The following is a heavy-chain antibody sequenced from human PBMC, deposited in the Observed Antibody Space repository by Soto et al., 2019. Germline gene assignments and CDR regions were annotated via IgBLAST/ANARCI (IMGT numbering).Heavy chain of an antibody. CDR3: AKGVGPGIAVAIFDY. CDR1: GFTFSSYG. V-gene: IGHV3-30*18. Sequence: QVQLVESGGGVVQPGRSLRLSCAASGFTFSSYGMHWVRQAPGKGLEWVAVISYDGSNKYYADSVKGRFTISRDNSKNTLYLQMNRLRAEDTAVYYCAKGVGPGIAVAIFDYWGQGTLVTVSS. CDR2: ISYDGSNK. J-gene: IGHJ4*02. D-gene: IGHD6-19*01.